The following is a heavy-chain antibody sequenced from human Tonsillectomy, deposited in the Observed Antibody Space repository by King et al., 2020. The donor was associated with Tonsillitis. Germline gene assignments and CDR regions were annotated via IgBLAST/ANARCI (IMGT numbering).Heavy chain of an antibody. V-gene: IGHV3-23*04. Sequence: VQLVESGGGLVQPGGSLRLSCAASGFTFSTYAMSWVRQAPGKGLEWVSAISGSGGSTYYADSVKGRFTISRDNSKNTLYLQMNSLRAEDTAVYYCAKSPGGLEPPQTGLDYWGQGTLVTVSS. J-gene: IGHJ4*02. CDR3: AKSPGGLEPPQTGLDY. D-gene: IGHD1-1*01. CDR2: ISGSGGST. CDR1: GFTFSTYA.